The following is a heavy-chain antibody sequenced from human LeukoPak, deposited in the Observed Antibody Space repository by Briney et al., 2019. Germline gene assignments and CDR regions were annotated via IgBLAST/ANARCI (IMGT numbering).Heavy chain of an antibody. J-gene: IGHJ4*02. CDR3: ARGYSPPYYYDSSGYWYYFDY. Sequence: SETLSLTCTVSGGSISSGGYYWSWIRQHPGKGLEWIGYIYYSGSTYYNPSLKSRVTISVDTSKNQFSLKLSSVTAADTAVYYCARGYSPPYYYDSSGYWYYFDYWGQGTLVTVSS. CDR2: IYYSGST. CDR1: GGSISSGGYY. D-gene: IGHD3-22*01. V-gene: IGHV4-31*03.